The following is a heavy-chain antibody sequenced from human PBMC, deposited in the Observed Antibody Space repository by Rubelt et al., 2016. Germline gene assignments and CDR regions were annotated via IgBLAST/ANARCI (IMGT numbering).Heavy chain of an antibody. CDR3: ARHAGDGGNSEDWFDP. V-gene: IGHV5-10-1*01. Sequence: EVQLVQSGAEVKKPGESLRISCKGSGYSFTSYWISWVRQMPGKGLEWMGRIDPSDSSPNYSPSFQGHVTSSADKSISTAYLQWSSLKASDTAMYYCARHAGDGGNSEDWFDPWGQGTLVTVSS. CDR1: GYSFTSYW. J-gene: IGHJ5*02. CDR2: IDPSDSSP. D-gene: IGHD4-23*01.